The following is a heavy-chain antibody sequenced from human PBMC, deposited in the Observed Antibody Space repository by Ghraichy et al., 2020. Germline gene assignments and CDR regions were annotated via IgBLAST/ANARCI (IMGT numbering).Heavy chain of an antibody. CDR3: ARDWKRGTYYYYGMDV. CDR2: IYHSGST. J-gene: IGHJ6*02. V-gene: IGHV4-4*02. Sequence: SETLSLTCAVSGGSISSSNWWSWVRQPPGKGLEWIGEIYHSGSTNYNPSLKSRVTISVDKSKNQFSLKLSSVTAADTAVYYCARDWKRGTYYYYGMDVWGQGTTVTVSS. CDR1: GGSISSSNW. D-gene: IGHD1-1*01.